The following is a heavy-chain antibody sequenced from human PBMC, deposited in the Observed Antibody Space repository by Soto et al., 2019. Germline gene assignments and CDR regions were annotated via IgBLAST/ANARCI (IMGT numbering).Heavy chain of an antibody. CDR1: GGTFGSQG. V-gene: IGHV1-69*13. Sequence: GASVKVSCKASGGTFGSQGIAWVRQAPGQGLEWMGGFIAMLGTPTYAKKVQGRATISADESLTSSYLELWSLRSEDTGVYFCARGAMANFDYWGQGTVVTVSS. CDR2: FIAMLGTP. CDR3: ARGAMANFDY. J-gene: IGHJ4*02. D-gene: IGHD5-18*01.